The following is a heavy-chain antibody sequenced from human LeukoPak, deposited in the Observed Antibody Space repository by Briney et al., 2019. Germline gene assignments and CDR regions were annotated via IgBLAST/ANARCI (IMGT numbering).Heavy chain of an antibody. CDR1: GGSISSSSYY. Sequence: PSETLSLTCTVSGGSISSSSYYWGWLRQPPGKGLEWIGSIYYSGSTYYNPSLKSRVTISVDTSKNQFSLKLSSVTAADTAVYYCARPSITIFGVVIDYWGQGTLVTVSS. CDR3: ARPSITIFGVVIDY. D-gene: IGHD3-3*01. CDR2: IYYSGST. J-gene: IGHJ4*02. V-gene: IGHV4-39*01.